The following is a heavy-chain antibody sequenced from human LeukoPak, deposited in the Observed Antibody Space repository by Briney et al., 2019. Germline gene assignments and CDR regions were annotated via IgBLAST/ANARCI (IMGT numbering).Heavy chain of an antibody. CDR1: GFTFSGSA. V-gene: IGHV3-73*01. Sequence: GGSLRLSCAASGFTFSGSAMHWVRQASGKGLEWAGRIRSKANSYATAYAASVKGRFTISRDDSKNTAYLQMNSLKTEDTAVYYCSTTVVTPMDYWGQGTLVTVSP. CDR3: STTVVTPMDY. CDR2: IRSKANSYAT. J-gene: IGHJ4*02. D-gene: IGHD4-23*01.